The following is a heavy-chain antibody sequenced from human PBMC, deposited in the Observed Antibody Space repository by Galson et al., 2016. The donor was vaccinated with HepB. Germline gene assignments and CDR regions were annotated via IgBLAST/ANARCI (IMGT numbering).Heavy chain of an antibody. CDR2: IYFSGDT. CDR1: AGSIKNYY. J-gene: IGHJ4*02. Sequence: SETLSLTCTVSAGSIKNYYWNWIRQPPGKGLEWIGRIYFSGDTNYSPSLKNRITISVDMPKNQFSLKLNSVTAADTAVYFCARSQWEAPFFDYWGQGALVTVSS. D-gene: IGHD1-26*01. CDR3: ARSQWEAPFFDY. V-gene: IGHV4-59*08.